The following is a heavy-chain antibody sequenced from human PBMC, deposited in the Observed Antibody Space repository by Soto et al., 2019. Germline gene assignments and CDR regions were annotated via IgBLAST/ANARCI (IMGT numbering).Heavy chain of an antibody. Sequence: EVQLVESGGGLVKPGGSLRLSCAASGFTFSSYSMNWVRQAPGKGLEWVSSISSSSSYIYYADSVKGRFTISRDNAKNSLYLQMNSLRAEDTAVYYCARDQIYDCSGGSCYSYYYYYMDVWGKGTTVTVSS. CDR2: ISSSSSYI. CDR3: ARDQIYDCSGGSCYSYYYYYMDV. D-gene: IGHD2-15*01. V-gene: IGHV3-21*01. J-gene: IGHJ6*03. CDR1: GFTFSSYS.